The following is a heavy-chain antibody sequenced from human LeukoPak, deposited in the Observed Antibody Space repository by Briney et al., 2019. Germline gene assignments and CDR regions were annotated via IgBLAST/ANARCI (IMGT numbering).Heavy chain of an antibody. V-gene: IGHV4-59*01. Sequence: SETLSLTCTVSGGSISSYYWSWIRQPPGKGLEWIGYIYYSGSTNYNPSLKSRVTISVDTSKNQFSLKLSSVTAADTAVYYCARCFVSYGVLDWGQGILVTVSS. J-gene: IGHJ4*02. CDR2: IYYSGST. CDR1: GGSISSYY. D-gene: IGHD5-18*01. CDR3: ARCFVSYGVLD.